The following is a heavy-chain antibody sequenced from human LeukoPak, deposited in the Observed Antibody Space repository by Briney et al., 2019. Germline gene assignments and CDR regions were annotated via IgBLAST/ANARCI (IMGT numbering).Heavy chain of an antibody. V-gene: IGHV3-7*01. CDR2: IKQDGSEK. D-gene: IGHD3-3*01. CDR1: GFTFSSYW. J-gene: IGHJ4*02. Sequence: GGSLRLSCAASGFTFSSYWMSWVRQAPGKGLEWVANIKQDGSEKYYVDSVKGRFTISRDNAKKSLYLQMNSLRAEDTAVYYCAVAAYDFWTGCYYDWGQGTLVTVSS. CDR3: AVAAYDFWTGCYYD.